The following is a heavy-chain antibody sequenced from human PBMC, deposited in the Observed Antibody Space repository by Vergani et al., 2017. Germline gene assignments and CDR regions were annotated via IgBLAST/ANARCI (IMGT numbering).Heavy chain of an antibody. D-gene: IGHD2-8*02. J-gene: IGHJ4*02. CDR3: ARYLCPGGSCIGFDY. CDR2: IYYTGDT. Sequence: QVQLQESGPGLVKPSETLSLTCTVSGGSISGHYWSWIRQPPGKGLVWVGYIYYTGDTRSNPSLTCRISMSLDTSSSQFYLTVKSVTVADTAVYYCARYLCPGGSCIGFDYWGQGILVTVSS. CDR1: GGSISGHY. V-gene: IGHV4-59*11.